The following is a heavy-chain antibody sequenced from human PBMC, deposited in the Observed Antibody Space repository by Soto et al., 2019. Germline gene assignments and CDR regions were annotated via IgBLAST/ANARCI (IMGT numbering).Heavy chain of an antibody. D-gene: IGHD6-19*01. Sequence: ASVKVSCKASGYTFTGYYMHWVRQAPGQGLEWMGWINPNSGGTNYAQKFQGWVTMTRDTSISTAYMELSRLRSDDTAVYYCASGSSVGFGHYGMDVWRQGTTVTVSS. CDR3: ASGSSVGFGHYGMDV. V-gene: IGHV1-2*04. CDR2: INPNSGGT. CDR1: GYTFTGYY. J-gene: IGHJ6*02.